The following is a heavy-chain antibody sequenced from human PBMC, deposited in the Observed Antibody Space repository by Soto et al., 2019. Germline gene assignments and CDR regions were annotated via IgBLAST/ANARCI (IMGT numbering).Heavy chain of an antibody. CDR3: ASSYSNYALIDYYYYGMDV. V-gene: IGHV5-51*01. Sequence: GESLKISCKGSGYIFSNYWIGWVRQMPGKGLEWMGIIYPGDSDTRYSPSFQGQVTISADKSISTAYLQWSSLKASDTAMYYCASSYSNYALIDYYYYGMDVWGQGTTVTVS. D-gene: IGHD4-4*01. CDR2: IYPGDSDT. J-gene: IGHJ6*02. CDR1: GYIFSNYW.